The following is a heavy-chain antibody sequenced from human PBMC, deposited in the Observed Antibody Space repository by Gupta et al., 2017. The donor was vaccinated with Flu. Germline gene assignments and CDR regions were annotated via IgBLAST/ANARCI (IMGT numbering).Heavy chain of an antibody. CDR2: IIPTFGSP. CDR3: ARGDGDSSGYYYSGFFQK. V-gene: IGHV1-69*01. CDR1: AKTFSSYA. D-gene: IGHD3-22*01. J-gene: IGHJ1*01. Sequence: VQLVQSGAEVKKPGSSVQVSCKASAKTFSSYALSWVRPAPGQGLEWMGGIIPTFGSPKYAPKFQGRVTITAGELPSTAYMELRSLRSEDTAVYYCARGDGDSSGYYYSGFFQKWGQGTLVTVSS.